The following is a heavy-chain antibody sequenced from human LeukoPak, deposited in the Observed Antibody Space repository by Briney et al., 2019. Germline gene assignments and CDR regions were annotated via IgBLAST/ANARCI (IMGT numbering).Heavy chain of an antibody. CDR2: IYYSGST. J-gene: IGHJ6*03. CDR3: ARTTAFWSGSNYYYMDV. Sequence: SETLSLTCTVSGGSISSYSWIWIRQPPGKGLEWIGYIYYSGSTNYNPSLKSRVTISVDTSKNQFSLELSSVTAADTAVYYCARTTAFWSGSNYYYMDVWGKGTTVTVSS. D-gene: IGHD3-3*01. CDR1: GGSISSYS. V-gene: IGHV4-59*01.